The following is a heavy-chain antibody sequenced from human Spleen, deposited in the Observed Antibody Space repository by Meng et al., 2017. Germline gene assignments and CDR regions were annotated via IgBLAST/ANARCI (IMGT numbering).Heavy chain of an antibody. Sequence: ASVKVSCKASGYTFTGYYMHWVRQAPGQRLEWMGWINAGNGNTKYSQKFQGRVTITRDTSASTAYMELSSLRSEDTAVYYCARGTVTTLAWFDPWGQGTLVTVSS. D-gene: IGHD4-17*01. CDR2: INAGNGNT. CDR3: ARGTVTTLAWFDP. J-gene: IGHJ5*02. CDR1: GYTFTGYY. V-gene: IGHV1-3*01.